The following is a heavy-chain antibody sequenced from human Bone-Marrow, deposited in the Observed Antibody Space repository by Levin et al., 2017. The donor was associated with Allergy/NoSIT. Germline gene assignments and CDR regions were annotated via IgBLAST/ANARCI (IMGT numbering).Heavy chain of an antibody. CDR3: TAYRGFAYGLY. Sequence: SGGSLRLSCATSGFTFSSFWMSWVRQAPGKGLEWVAYIKHDGSDDSYVDSVKGRFTISRDSAKDSVYLQMDSLRVEDTAVYYCTAYRGFAYGLYWGQGTLVAVSS. J-gene: IGHJ4*02. V-gene: IGHV3-7*01. CDR2: IKHDGSDD. D-gene: IGHD3-10*01. CDR1: GFTFSSFW.